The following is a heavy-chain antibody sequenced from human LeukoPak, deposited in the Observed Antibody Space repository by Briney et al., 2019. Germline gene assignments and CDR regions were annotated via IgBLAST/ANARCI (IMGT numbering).Heavy chain of an antibody. V-gene: IGHV4-59*01. CDR1: GGSISSYY. CDR3: ARDSRSGRTFDY. CDR2: IYYSGST. J-gene: IGHJ4*02. Sequence: SETLSLTCTVSGGSISSYYWSWIRQPPGKGLEWIGYIYYSGSTNCNPSLKSRVTISVDTSKNQFSLKLSSVTAADTAVYYCARDSRSGRTFDYWGQGTLVTVSS. D-gene: IGHD3-10*01.